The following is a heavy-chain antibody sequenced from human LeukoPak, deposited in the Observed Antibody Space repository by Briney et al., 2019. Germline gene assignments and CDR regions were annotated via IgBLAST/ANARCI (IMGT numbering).Heavy chain of an antibody. CDR1: GFTFSSYA. CDR2: ISGSGGST. J-gene: IGHJ4*02. Sequence: PGGSLRLSYSPYGFTFSSYAMSWVRQAPGKGLEWVSAISGSGGSTYYADSVKGRFTISRDNSKNTLYLQMNSLRAEDTAVYYCAKDRHSTTVRPRQDYWGQGTLVTVSS. CDR3: AKDRHSTTVRPRQDY. V-gene: IGHV3-23*01. D-gene: IGHD4-17*01.